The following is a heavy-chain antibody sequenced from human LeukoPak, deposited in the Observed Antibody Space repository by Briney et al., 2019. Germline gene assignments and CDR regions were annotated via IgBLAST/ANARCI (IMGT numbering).Heavy chain of an antibody. D-gene: IGHD4-17*01. CDR2: SYYSGST. CDR3: ASTINNDYGDYGRFDY. CDR1: GGSISSGDYY. J-gene: IGHJ4*02. Sequence: SETLSLTCTVSGGSISSGDYYWSWIRQPPGKGLEWLGYSYYSGSTYYNPSLKSRVTISVDTSKNQFSLKLTSVTAADTAVYYCASTINNDYGDYGRFDYWGQGTLVTASS. V-gene: IGHV4-30-4*01.